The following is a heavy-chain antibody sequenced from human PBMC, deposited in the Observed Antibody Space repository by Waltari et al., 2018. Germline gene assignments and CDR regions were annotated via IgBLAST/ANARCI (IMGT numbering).Heavy chain of an antibody. CDR2: SYYKGNT. Sequence: QLQVQESGPGLVKPSETLSLTCTVSGGAITTTNYYWGWNRQPPGQGPEWLGSSYYKGNTYHNPSLKSRGTISADTSKNQFSLNLNSVTAADTAVYYCASLLTGDWGQGVLVTVSS. V-gene: IGHV4-39*01. CDR3: ASLLTGD. D-gene: IGHD3-9*01. CDR1: GGAITTTNYY. J-gene: IGHJ4*02.